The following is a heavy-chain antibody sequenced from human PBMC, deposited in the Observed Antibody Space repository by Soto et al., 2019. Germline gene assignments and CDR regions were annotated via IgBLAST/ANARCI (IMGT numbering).Heavy chain of an antibody. D-gene: IGHD6-19*01. CDR3: AKSGSSGWYGWFDP. J-gene: IGHJ5*02. Sequence: SGPTLVNPTHTRTLTCIFSGFSLRTSGGGVGWIRQLPGKALEWIGFISWTDNTRYSPSLKSRLTITKDTSKNQVVLTMTNMDPVDTATYYCAKSGSSGWYGWFDPWGQGTLVTVSS. CDR1: GFSLRTSGGG. CDR2: ISWTDNT. V-gene: IGHV2-5*01.